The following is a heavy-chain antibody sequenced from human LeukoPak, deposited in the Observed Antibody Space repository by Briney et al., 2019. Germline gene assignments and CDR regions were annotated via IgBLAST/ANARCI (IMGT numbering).Heavy chain of an antibody. CDR1: GFSLSAYG. Sequence: GGSLRLSCVASGFSLSAYGIHWVRQAPGEGLEWVSFIHSDGSSTFYGDSVKGRFTVPRDNSKNTLYLQMNRLRVDDTAVYYCAKSLGAKRYLDFMDVWGKGTTVTVSS. D-gene: IGHD1-26*01. CDR2: IHSDGSST. V-gene: IGHV3-30*02. J-gene: IGHJ6*03. CDR3: AKSLGAKRYLDFMDV.